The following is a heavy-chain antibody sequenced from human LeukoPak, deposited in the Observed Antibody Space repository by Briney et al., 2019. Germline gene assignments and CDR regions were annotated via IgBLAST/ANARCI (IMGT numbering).Heavy chain of an antibody. Sequence: GGSLRLSCAASGFTFSSYSMTWVRQAPGKGLEWVSSISSSSSYIYYADSVKGRFTISRDNAKNSLYLQMNSLRAEDTAVYYCASSPHYYDSSGYYWGQGTLVTVSS. J-gene: IGHJ4*02. CDR3: ASSPHYYDSSGYY. CDR2: ISSSSSYI. D-gene: IGHD3-22*01. V-gene: IGHV3-21*01. CDR1: GFTFSSYS.